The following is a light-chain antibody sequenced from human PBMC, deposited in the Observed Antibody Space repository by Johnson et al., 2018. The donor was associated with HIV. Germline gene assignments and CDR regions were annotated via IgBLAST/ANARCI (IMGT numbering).Light chain of an antibody. Sequence: QSVLTQPPSVSAAPGQKVTISCSGSSSNIGNNYVSWYQQVPGTAPKLLIYDNDKRPSGIPDRFSGSKSGTSATLGITGLQTGDEADYYCETWDSSLRVGFFGTGAKVTVL. CDR2: DND. J-gene: IGLJ1*01. CDR1: SSNIGNNY. V-gene: IGLV1-51*01. CDR3: ETWDSSLRVGF.